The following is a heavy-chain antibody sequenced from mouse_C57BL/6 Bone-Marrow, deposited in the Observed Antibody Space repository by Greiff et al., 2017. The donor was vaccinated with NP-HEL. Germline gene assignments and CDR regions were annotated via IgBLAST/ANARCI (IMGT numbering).Heavy chain of an antibody. Sequence: EVQLQQSGPELVKPGASVKISCKASGYTFTDYYMNWVKQSHGKSLEWIGDINPNNGGTSYNQKFKGKATLTVDKSSSTAYMELRSLTSEDSAVYYCARPYYDYDYFDYWGQGTTLTVSS. CDR2: INPNNGGT. V-gene: IGHV1-26*01. CDR3: ARPYYDYDYFDY. CDR1: GYTFTDYY. D-gene: IGHD2-4*01. J-gene: IGHJ2*01.